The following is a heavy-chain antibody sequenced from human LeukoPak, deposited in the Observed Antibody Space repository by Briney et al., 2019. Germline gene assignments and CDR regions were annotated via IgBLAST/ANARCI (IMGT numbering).Heavy chain of an antibody. J-gene: IGHJ4*02. V-gene: IGHV3-7*01. CDR2: INQAGDDK. CDR1: GFTFNTYW. CDR3: ARLATGSYFDF. Sequence: PGGSLRLSCSASGFTFNTYWMTWVRRAPGKGLEWVADINQAGDDKEYVDSVKGRFTISRDNARNSLYLQMDNLRADDTAMYYCARLATGSYFDFWGQGALVTVSS. D-gene: IGHD2-15*01.